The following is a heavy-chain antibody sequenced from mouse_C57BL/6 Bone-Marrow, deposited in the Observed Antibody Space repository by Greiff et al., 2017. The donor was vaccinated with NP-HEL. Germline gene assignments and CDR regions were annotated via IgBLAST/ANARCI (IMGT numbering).Heavy chain of an antibody. CDR2: IYYSGTI. D-gene: IGHD1-1*02. J-gene: IGHJ4*01. CDR3: ARDHYGPVGGYAMDY. Sequence: DVKLQESGPGLVKPSQTVFLTCTVTGISITTGNYRWSWIRQFPGNKLEWIGYIYYSGTITYNPSLTSRTTITRDTPKNQFFLEMNSLTAEDTATYYCARDHYGPVGGYAMDYWGQGTSVTVSS. CDR1: GISITTGNYR. V-gene: IGHV3-5*01.